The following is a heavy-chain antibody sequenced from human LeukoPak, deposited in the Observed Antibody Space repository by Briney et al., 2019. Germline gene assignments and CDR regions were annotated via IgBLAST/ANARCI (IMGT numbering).Heavy chain of an antibody. CDR2: IYRGGST. V-gene: IGHV3-53*01. CDR3: ARTTKEFDILTGYYFDY. J-gene: IGHJ4*02. Sequence: GGSLRLSCAASGFTFSSSAMCWVRQAPGKGLEWVSVIYRGGSTYYADSVKGRFTISRDNSKNTLSLQMNSLRAVDTAVYYCARTTKEFDILTGYYFDYWGQGTLVTVSS. CDR1: GFTFSSSA. D-gene: IGHD3-9*01.